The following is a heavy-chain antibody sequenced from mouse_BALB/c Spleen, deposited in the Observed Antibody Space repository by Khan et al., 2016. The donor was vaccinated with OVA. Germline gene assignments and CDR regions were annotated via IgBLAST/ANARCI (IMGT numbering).Heavy chain of an antibody. V-gene: IGHV2-6*02. CDR2: IWSDGST. Sequence: QVQLKESGPGLVAPSQSLSITCTVSGFSLTNYGVHWVRQPPGKGLEWLVVIWSDGSTNYNSVLKSRLSISKDNSKSPVFLKMNSLQPDDTSMYYFAVWFDGYSSLYAIDYWGQGTSVTVSS. CDR3: AVWFDGYSSLYAIDY. J-gene: IGHJ4*01. CDR1: GFSLTNYG. D-gene: IGHD2-3*01.